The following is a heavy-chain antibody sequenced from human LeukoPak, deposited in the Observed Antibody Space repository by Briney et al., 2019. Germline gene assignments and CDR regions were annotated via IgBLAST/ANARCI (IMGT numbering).Heavy chain of an antibody. CDR1: GGSISSGXYX. J-gene: IGHJ4*02. CDR3: ARERGGGPSFDY. Sequence: PSQTLSLTCAVSGGSISSGXYXXXWIRQPXXXXXXXXGYISXRXSXYYNPSXKXXXXXSVDRSKNQFSLKLSSVTAADTAVYYCARERGGGPSFDYWGQGTLVTVSS. V-gene: IGHV4-30-2*01. CDR2: ISXRXSX. D-gene: IGHD3-10*01.